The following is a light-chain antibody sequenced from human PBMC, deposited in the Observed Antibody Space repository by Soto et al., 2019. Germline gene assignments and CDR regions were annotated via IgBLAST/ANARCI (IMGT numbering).Light chain of an antibody. CDR3: SSYTPSGTYV. CDR1: SIDVGAYNA. J-gene: IGLJ1*01. Sequence: QSVLTQPASVSGSPGQSIAISCTGTSIDVGAYNAVSWYQHHPGKAPKLMIYDVSNRPSGVSDRFSGCKSGNTASLTISGLRPEDEADYYCSSYTPSGTYVSGTGTKVTVL. CDR2: DVS. V-gene: IGLV2-14*03.